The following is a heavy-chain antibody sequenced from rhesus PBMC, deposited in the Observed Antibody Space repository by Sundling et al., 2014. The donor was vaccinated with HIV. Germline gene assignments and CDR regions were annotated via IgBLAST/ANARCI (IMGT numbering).Heavy chain of an antibody. CDR3: ARDRSSWKDYYGLDS. CDR2: ISWSGDST. D-gene: IGHD6-25*01. J-gene: IGHJ6*01. CDR1: GFTFDDYA. V-gene: IGHV3-201*01. Sequence: EVQLVESGGGVVQPGGSLRLSCAASGFTFDDYAMHWVRQAPGKGLEWVSGISWSGDSTGYADSVKGRFTISRDNAKNSLYLQMNRLRAEDTALYYCARDRSSWKDYYGLDSWGQGVVVTVSS.